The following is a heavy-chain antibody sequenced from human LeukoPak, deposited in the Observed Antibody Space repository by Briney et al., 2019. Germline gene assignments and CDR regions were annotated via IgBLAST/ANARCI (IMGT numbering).Heavy chain of an antibody. D-gene: IGHD6-6*01. CDR2: IYTSGST. CDR3: ARGIAARRWGGVDY. J-gene: IGHJ4*02. V-gene: IGHV4-61*02. CDR1: GYSISSGYY. Sequence: SETLSLTCTVSGYSISSGYYWGWIRQPAGQGLEWIGRIYTSGSTNYNPSLKSRVTISVDTSKNQFSLKLSSVTAADTAVYYCARGIAARRWGGVDYWGQGTLVTVSS.